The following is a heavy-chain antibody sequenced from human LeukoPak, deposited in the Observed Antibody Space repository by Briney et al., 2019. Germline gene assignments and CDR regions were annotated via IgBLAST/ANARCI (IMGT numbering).Heavy chain of an antibody. D-gene: IGHD3-10*01. J-gene: IGHJ5*02. CDR1: GGSFSDYR. Sequence: SETLSLTCAVYGGSFSDYRWSWIRQPPGKGLEWIGEINHSGSTNYNPSLKSRVTISVDTSKNQFSLKLSSVTAADTAVYYCARRAYYYGSGTHPFDPWGQGTLVTVSS. V-gene: IGHV4-34*01. CDR2: INHSGST. CDR3: ARRAYYYGSGTHPFDP.